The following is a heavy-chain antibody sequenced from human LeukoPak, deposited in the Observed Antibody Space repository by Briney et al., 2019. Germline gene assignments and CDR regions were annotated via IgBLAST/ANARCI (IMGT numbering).Heavy chain of an antibody. J-gene: IGHJ4*02. CDR2: YASGTT. D-gene: IGHD7-27*01. V-gene: IGHV4-4*07. CDR1: GASLTIYY. Sequence: SDTLSLTCSVSGASLTIYYWNWIRQPGGKGLEWIGRYASGTTTHNPSLKSQFTMSIDTSKNQISLKLTSVTAADTAVYYCATGDHSFDNWGQGTLVTVTP. CDR3: ATGDHSFDN.